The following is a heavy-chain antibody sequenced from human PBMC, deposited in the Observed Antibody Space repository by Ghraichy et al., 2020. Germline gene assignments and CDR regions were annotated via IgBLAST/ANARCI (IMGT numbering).Heavy chain of an antibody. J-gene: IGHJ5*02. D-gene: IGHD3-10*01. CDR3: ARTSYFGSAFDP. CDR2: ISHSGST. Sequence: SETLSLTCTVSGGSIISNHRWSWVRQSPGKGWEWIAEISHSGSTNYNPSLKSRVTMSVDTSKNQFSLKLSAVTAADTAVYYCARTSYFGSAFDPWGQGTLVTVSS. CDR1: GGSIISNHR. V-gene: IGHV4-4*02.